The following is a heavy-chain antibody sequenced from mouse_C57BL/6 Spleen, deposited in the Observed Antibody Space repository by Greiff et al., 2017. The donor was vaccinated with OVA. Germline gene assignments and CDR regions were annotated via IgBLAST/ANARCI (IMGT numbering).Heavy chain of an antibody. J-gene: IGHJ3*01. D-gene: IGHD2-1*01. Sequence: EVHLVESGGGLVQPGGSLKLSCAASGFTFSDYYMYWVRQTPEKRLEWVAYISNGGGSTYYPDTVKGRFTISRDNAKNTLYLQMSRLKSEDTAMYYCARQGYGNTVGWFAYWGQGTLVTVSA. CDR3: ARQGYGNTVGWFAY. V-gene: IGHV5-12*01. CDR2: ISNGGGST. CDR1: GFTFSDYY.